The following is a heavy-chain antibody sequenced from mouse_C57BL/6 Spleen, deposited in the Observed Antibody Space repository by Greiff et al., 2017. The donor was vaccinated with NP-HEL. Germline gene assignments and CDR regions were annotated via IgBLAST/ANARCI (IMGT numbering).Heavy chain of an antibody. CDR3: ARNYCGSRAHYYFDY. D-gene: IGHD1-1*01. V-gene: IGHV1-69*01. CDR1: GYTFTSYW. CDR2: IDPSDSYT. J-gene: IGHJ2*01. Sequence: QVQLQQPGAELVMPGASVKLSCKASGYTFTSYWMHWVKQRPGQGLEWIGEIDPSDSYTNYNQKFKGKSTLTVDKSSSTAYMQLSSLTSEDSAVYYCARNYCGSRAHYYFDYWGQGTTLTVSS.